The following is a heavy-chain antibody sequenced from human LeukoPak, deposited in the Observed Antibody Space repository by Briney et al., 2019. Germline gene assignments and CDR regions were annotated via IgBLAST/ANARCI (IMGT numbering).Heavy chain of an antibody. Sequence: PSETLSLTCTVSDGSISSYYWNWIRQPPGKGLEWIGNIFNSGSTDYNPSLKSRVTISVNTSKNQISLKLSSVTAADTAVYYCARDKGPYRYFDLWGRGTLVTVSS. CDR1: DGSISSYY. CDR2: IFNSGST. CDR3: ARDKGPYRYFDL. V-gene: IGHV4-59*01. J-gene: IGHJ2*01.